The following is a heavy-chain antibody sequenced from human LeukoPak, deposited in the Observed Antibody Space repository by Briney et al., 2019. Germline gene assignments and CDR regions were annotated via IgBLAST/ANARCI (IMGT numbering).Heavy chain of an antibody. CDR1: GDIVSSNTAA. CDR3: VRDPGIAVAGPRDALDY. V-gene: IGHV6-1*01. Sequence: SQTLSLTCAISGDIVSSNTAAWNWIRQSPSRGLEWLGRTYYRSKLYNDYAVSVKSRITINPDTSKNQFSLQLNSVTPEDTAVYYCVRDPGIAVAGPRDALDYWGQGTLVTVSS. D-gene: IGHD6-19*01. CDR2: TYYRSKLYN. J-gene: IGHJ4*02.